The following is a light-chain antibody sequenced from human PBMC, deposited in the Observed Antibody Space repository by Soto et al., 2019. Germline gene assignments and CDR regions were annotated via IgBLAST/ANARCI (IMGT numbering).Light chain of an antibody. J-gene: IGLJ2*01. V-gene: IGLV2-14*01. CDR1: SSDVGGYDY. Sequence: QSVLTQPASVSGSPGQSITISCTGSSSDVGGYDYVSWYQQPPGKVPKLIIFGVTKRPLGVSNRFSGSKSGNTASLTISGLQAEDEADYYCSSYTSISTLVFGGGTKLTV. CDR2: GVT. CDR3: SSYTSISTLV.